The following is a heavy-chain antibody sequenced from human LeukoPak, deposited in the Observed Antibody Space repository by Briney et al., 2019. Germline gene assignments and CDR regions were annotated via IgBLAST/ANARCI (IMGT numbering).Heavy chain of an antibody. V-gene: IGHV3-23*01. CDR2: ISGSGGST. D-gene: IGHD3-22*01. J-gene: IGHJ4*02. CDR1: GFTFSSYA. Sequence: GGSLRLSCAASGFTFSSYAMSWVRQAPGKGLEWVSAISGSGGSTYYADSVKGRFTISRDNSKNTLHLQMNSLRAEDTAVYYCARDPYNYDRSGYKLDSYFDYWGQGTLVTVSS. CDR3: ARDPYNYDRSGYKLDSYFDY.